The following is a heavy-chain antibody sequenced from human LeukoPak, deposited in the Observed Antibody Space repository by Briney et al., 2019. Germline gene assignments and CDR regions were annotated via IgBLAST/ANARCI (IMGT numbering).Heavy chain of an antibody. CDR2: ISYDGSDK. J-gene: IGHJ4*02. D-gene: IGHD6-19*01. CDR1: GFTFSSYA. V-gene: IGHV3-30*04. CDR3: ARAVYRSGGYYFDY. Sequence: GRSLRLSCAASGFTFSSYAMEWVRQAPGKGLEWVAVISYDGSDKNYADPVKGRFTISRDNSMDALYLQMNSLRAEDTAVYYCARAVYRSGGYYFDYWGQGILVTVSS.